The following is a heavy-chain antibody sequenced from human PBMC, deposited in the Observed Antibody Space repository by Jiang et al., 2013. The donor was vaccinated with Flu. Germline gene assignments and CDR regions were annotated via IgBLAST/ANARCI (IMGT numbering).Heavy chain of an antibody. CDR1: GFTFSSYG. V-gene: IGHV3-30*18. J-gene: IGHJ4*02. Sequence: QLLESGGGVVQPGRSLRLSCAASGFTFSSYGMHWVRQAPGKGLEWVAVISYDGSNKYYADSVKGRFTISRDNSKNTLYLQMNSLRAEDTAVYYCAKDRRWLQCFDYWGQGTLVTVSS. CDR2: ISYDGSNK. D-gene: IGHD5-24*01. CDR3: AKDRRWLQCFDY.